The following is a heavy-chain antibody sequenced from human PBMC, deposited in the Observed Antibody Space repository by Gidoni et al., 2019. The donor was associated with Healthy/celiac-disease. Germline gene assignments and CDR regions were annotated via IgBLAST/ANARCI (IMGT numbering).Heavy chain of an antibody. D-gene: IGHD3-16*01. V-gene: IGHV3-33*01. CDR2: IWYDGSNK. CDR3: AREGGEPGGMDV. J-gene: IGHJ6*02. CDR1: GFTFSSYG. Sequence: VQLVESGGGVVQPGRSLRLSCAASGFTFSSYGMHWVRQAPGKGVEWVAVIWYDGSNKYYADSVKGRFTISRDNSKNTLYLQMNSLRAEDTAVYYCAREGGEPGGMDVWGQGTTVTVSS.